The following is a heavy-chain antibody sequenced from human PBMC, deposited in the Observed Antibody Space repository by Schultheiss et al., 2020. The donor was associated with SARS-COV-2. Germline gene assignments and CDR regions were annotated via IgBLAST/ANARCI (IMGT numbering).Heavy chain of an antibody. CDR3: ARDSDYNRGNYYYYYYMDV. J-gene: IGHJ6*03. D-gene: IGHD4-11*01. V-gene: IGHV4-4*02. CDR1: GGSISSSNW. CDR2: INHSGST. Sequence: SETLSLTCAVSGGSISSSNWWSWVRQPPGKGLEWIGEINHSGSTNYNPSLKSRVTISVDTSKNQFSLKLSSVTAADTAVYYCARDSDYNRGNYYYYYYMDVWGKGTTVTVSS.